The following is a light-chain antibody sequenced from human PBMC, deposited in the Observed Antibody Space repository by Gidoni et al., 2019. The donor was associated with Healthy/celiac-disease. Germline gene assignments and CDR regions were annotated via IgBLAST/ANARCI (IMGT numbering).Light chain of an antibody. J-gene: IGKJ5*01. CDR1: KRVLYSSNNKNY. CDR3: QQYYSTPPIT. CDR2: WAS. V-gene: IGKV4-1*01. Sequence: DIVMTQSPDSLAGSLGERATINCKSSKRVLYSSNNKNYLAWYQQKPGQPPKLLIYWASTRESGVPDRFSGSGSGTDFTLTISSLQAEDVAVYYCQQYYSTPPITFGQGTRLEIK.